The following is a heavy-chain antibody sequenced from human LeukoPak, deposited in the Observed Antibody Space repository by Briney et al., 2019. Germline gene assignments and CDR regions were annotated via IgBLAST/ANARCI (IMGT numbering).Heavy chain of an antibody. CDR1: GFTFSSYS. D-gene: IGHD2-15*01. Sequence: GGSLRLSCAASGFTFSSYSMNWVRQAPGKGLEWVSSISSSSSYISYADSVKGRFTISRDNANNSLYLQMNSLRAEDTAAYYCARRGEGVAATPHDYWGQGTLVTVSS. J-gene: IGHJ4*02. V-gene: IGHV3-21*01. CDR3: ARRGEGVAATPHDY. CDR2: ISSSSSYI.